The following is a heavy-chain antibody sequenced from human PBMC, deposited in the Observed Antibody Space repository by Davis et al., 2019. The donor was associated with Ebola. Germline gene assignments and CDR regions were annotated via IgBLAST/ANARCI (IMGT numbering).Heavy chain of an antibody. V-gene: IGHV3-53*04. CDR2: IYSGGST. CDR1: GFTVSSNY. Sequence: GESLKISCAASGFTVSSNYMSWVRQAPGKGLEWVSVIYSGGSTYYADSVKGRFTISRHNSKNTLYLQMNSLRAEDTAVYYCARPPADYGEFYGMDVWGKGTTVTVSS. CDR3: ARPPADYGEFYGMDV. J-gene: IGHJ6*04. D-gene: IGHD3-10*01.